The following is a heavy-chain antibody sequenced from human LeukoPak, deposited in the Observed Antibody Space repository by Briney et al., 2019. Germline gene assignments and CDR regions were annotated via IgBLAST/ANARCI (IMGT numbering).Heavy chain of an antibody. Sequence: PGGSLRLSCAASGFTFSDYYMSWLRQAPGKGLEWVSYISSSGSSIYYADSVKGRFTISRDNAKNSLYLKMNRLRAQHTAVYYYARDVTKVRGVIRGAPMDVWGKGNAVTVSS. D-gene: IGHD3-10*01. V-gene: IGHV3-11*01. CDR2: ISSSGSSI. CDR3: ARDVTKVRGVIRGAPMDV. CDR1: GFTFSDYY. J-gene: IGHJ6*03.